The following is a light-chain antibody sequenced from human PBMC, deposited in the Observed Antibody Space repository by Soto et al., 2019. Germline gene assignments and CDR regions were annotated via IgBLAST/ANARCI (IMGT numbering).Light chain of an antibody. CDR3: QQYDGYSRT. J-gene: IGKJ1*01. V-gene: IGKV1-5*03. CDR1: QSISGW. Sequence: DVQMTPSPSTLSASLGDRVTITCRASQSISGWLVCYQQRRGKAPKLMIYKASTLETGAPSRFSGSGSGTEFTLTINNLQPDDFATYYCQQYDGYSRTFGQGTKVDI. CDR2: KAS.